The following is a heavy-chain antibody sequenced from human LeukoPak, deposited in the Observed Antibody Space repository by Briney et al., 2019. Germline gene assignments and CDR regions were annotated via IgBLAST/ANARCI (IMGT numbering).Heavy chain of an antibody. D-gene: IGHD6-19*01. V-gene: IGHV3-30-3*01. CDR1: GFTFSSYA. CDR2: ISYDGSNK. Sequence: PGRSLRLSCAASGFTFSSYAMHWVRQAPGKGLEWVAVISYDGSNKYYADSVKGRFTISRDNSKNTLYLQMNSLRDEDTAVYYCASSGWANPVWGQGTTVTVSS. J-gene: IGHJ6*02. CDR3: ASSGWANPV.